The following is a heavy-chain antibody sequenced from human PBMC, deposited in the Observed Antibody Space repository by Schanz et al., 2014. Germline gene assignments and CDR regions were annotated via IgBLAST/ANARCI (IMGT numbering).Heavy chain of an antibody. J-gene: IGHJ5*02. CDR1: GFTFSAYY. CDR2: VSSRSDEI. CDR3: ARPALWFGDNCFDP. D-gene: IGHD3-10*01. Sequence: PGGSLRLSCAASGFTFSAYYMAWVRQAPGKGLEWVAAVSSRSDEIKYADSVRGRFTISRDNSRSTMYLQMNSLRAEDTAVYYCARPALWFGDNCFDPWGQGTLVTVSS. V-gene: IGHV3-11*06.